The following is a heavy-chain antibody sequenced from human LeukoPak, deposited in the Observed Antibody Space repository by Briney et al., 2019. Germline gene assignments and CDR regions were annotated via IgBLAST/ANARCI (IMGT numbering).Heavy chain of an antibody. Sequence: GSLRLSCAASGFTFSNLWMSWVRQAPGKGLKWVANIKQDGSEKYYVDSVKGRFTISRDNAQNSLYLQMNSLRAEDTAIYYCATSTAAAGTDWGQGTLVTVSS. CDR3: ATSTAAAGTD. CDR2: IKQDGSEK. CDR1: GFTFSNLW. D-gene: IGHD6-13*01. V-gene: IGHV3-7*03. J-gene: IGHJ4*02.